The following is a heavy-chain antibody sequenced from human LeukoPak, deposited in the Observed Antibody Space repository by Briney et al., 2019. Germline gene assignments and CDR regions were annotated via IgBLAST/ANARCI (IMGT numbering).Heavy chain of an antibody. V-gene: IGHV1-69*13. CDR2: YIPMFGTA. CDR3: AGASSKWELSF. CDR1: GGTFSRYA. J-gene: IGHJ4*02. D-gene: IGHD1-26*01. Sequence: ASVKVSCKASGGTFSRYAISWVRQATGQGLEWMGGYIPMFGTANYAQNFQNRVTITADESTSTFSMEVSSLRPEDTAVYFCAGASSKWELSFWGQGTLVTVSS.